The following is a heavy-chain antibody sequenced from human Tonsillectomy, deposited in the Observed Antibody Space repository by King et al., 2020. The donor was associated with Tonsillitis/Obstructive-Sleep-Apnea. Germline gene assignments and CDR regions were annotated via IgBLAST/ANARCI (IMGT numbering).Heavy chain of an antibody. D-gene: IGHD4/OR15-4a*01. Sequence: QLVQSGAEVKKPGASMKVSCKASGYTFNRYGITWVRQAPGQGLEWMGWISVPNGNTYYAQKLQXRVTMTTDTSTSTAYMELRSLRSDDTAVYYCARGYGGYFDYWGQXTLVTVSS. CDR3: ARGYGGYFDY. CDR1: GYTFNRYG. CDR2: ISVPNGNT. V-gene: IGHV1-18*01. J-gene: IGHJ4*02.